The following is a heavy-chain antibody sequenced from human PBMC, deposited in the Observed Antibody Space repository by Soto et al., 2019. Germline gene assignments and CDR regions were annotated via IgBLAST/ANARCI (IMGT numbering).Heavy chain of an antibody. J-gene: IGHJ4*02. V-gene: IGHV4-30-4*01. CDR2: IYYSGST. CDR3: ARAWGSTVYFDY. Sequence: SETLSLTCTVSGGSISSGDYYWCWIRHPPGKGLEWIGYIYYSGSTYYNPSLKSRVTISVDTSKNQFSLKLSSVTAADTAVYYCARAWGSTVYFDYWGQGTLVTVSS. CDR1: GGSISSGDYY. D-gene: IGHD4-17*01.